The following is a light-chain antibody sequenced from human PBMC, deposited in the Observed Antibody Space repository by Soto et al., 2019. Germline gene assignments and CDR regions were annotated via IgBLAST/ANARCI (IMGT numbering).Light chain of an antibody. J-gene: IGKJ4*01. CDR2: GAS. Sequence: EIVLTQSPGNLSLYPGERATLSCRASQSVSSSYLAWYQQKPGQAPRLLIYGASSRATGIPDRFSGSGSGTDFTLTISRLEPEDLAVYYWQQCGSSLTFGGGKKVEIK. CDR3: QQCGSSLT. CDR1: QSVSSSY. V-gene: IGKV3-20*01.